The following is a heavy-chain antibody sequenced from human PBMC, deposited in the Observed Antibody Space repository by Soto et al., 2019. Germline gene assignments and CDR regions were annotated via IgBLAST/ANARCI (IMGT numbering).Heavy chain of an antibody. J-gene: IGHJ4*02. Sequence: EVQLVESGGGLIQPGGSLRLSCAVSGFTVSNNYMSWVRQAPGKGLEGVSVIYSGGYTAYGDSVKGRFTISRDNSKNNLYLQRKSRGAEGAAVYLGATRGGGGGYWGQGTLVTVSS. D-gene: IGHD3-10*01. CDR1: GFTVSNNY. CDR3: ATRGGGGGY. V-gene: IGHV3-53*01. CDR2: IYSGGYT.